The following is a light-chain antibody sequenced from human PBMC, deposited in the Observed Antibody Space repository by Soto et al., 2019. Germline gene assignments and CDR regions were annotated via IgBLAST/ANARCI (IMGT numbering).Light chain of an antibody. CDR3: QHYDSLPIT. J-gene: IGKJ5*01. CDR2: GAS. Sequence: EIVLTQSPGTLSLSPGERATLSCRASQSLTSDYLAWYQQKPGQAPRLLIYGASNRATGIPDRFSGSGSGTDLTITISRLEPEDFEVFYCQHYDSLPITFGQGTRLEIK. V-gene: IGKV3-20*01. CDR1: QSLTSDY.